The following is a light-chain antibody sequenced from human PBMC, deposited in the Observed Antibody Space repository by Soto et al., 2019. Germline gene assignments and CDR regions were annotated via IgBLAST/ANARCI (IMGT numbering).Light chain of an antibody. J-gene: IGKJ1*01. V-gene: IGKV3-11*01. CDR1: QSVSSY. CDR3: QQYNNWPLT. Sequence: EIVWTQSPATLSLSPGERATLSCKASQSVSSYLAWYQQKPGQAPRLLSYDASNRATGIPARFSGSGSGTEFTLTISDVQPEDFEVYYCQQYNNWPLTFGQGTKVDI. CDR2: DAS.